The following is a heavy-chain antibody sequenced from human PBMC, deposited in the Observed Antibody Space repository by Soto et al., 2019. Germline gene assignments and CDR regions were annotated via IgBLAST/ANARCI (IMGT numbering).Heavy chain of an antibody. CDR3: ASRKERWIQFNY. J-gene: IGHJ4*02. CDR2: IYYSGST. V-gene: IGHV4-59*01. CDR1: DCSIGIYY. D-gene: IGHD5-18*01. Sequence: SETLSLTCPVADCSIGIYYWSWLRQPPGKGLEWIGYIYYSGSTNYNPSLKSRVTISVDTSKNQFSLKLSSVTAADTAVYYCASRKERWIQFNYWGQGTLVTVSS.